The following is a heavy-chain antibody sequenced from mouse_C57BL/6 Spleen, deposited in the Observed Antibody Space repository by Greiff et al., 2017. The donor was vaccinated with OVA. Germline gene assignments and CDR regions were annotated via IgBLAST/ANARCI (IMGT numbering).Heavy chain of an antibody. J-gene: IGHJ2*01. D-gene: IGHD2-4*01. Sequence: EVKLQQSGPELVKPGASVKISCKASGYTFTDYYMNWVKQSHGKSLEWIGDINPNNGGTSYNQKFKGKATLTVDKSSSTAYMALRSLTSEDSAVYYCATGIYYDYDVDYWGQGTTLTVSS. CDR3: ATGIYYDYDVDY. CDR1: GYTFTDYY. V-gene: IGHV1-26*01. CDR2: INPNNGGT.